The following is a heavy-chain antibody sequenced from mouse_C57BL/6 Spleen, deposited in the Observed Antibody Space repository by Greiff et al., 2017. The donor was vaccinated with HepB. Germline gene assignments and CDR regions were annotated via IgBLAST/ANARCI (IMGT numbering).Heavy chain of an antibody. V-gene: IGHV14-4*01. Sequence: VQLKESGAELVRPGASVKLSCTASGFNIKDDYMHWVKQRPEQGLEWIGWIDPENGDTEYASKFQGKATITADTSSNTAYLQLSSLTSEDTAVYYCTPRLITTVEAYWGQGTLVTVSA. CDR2: IDPENGDT. D-gene: IGHD1-1*01. CDR1: GFNIKDDY. CDR3: TPRLITTVEAY. J-gene: IGHJ3*01.